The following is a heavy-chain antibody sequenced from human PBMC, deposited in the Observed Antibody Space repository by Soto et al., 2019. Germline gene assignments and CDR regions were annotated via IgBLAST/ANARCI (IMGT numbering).Heavy chain of an antibody. J-gene: IGHJ4*02. CDR3: ARDVGATGD. D-gene: IGHD1-26*01. CDR1: GYTFTSYP. Sequence: ASVKDSCKASGYTFTSYPMHWVRQAPGQRLEWMGWINAGNGNTKYSQKLPGRVTITRDTSASTAYMELSSLRSEDTAVYYCARDVGATGDWGQGTLVTVSS. CDR2: INAGNGNT. V-gene: IGHV1-3*01.